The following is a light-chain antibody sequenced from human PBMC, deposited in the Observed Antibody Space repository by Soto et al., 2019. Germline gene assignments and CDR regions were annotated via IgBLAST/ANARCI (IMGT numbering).Light chain of an antibody. CDR3: QTWGTGIRV. Sequence: QPVLTQSPSASASLGASVKLTCTLSSGHSNYAIAWHQQQPEKGPRYLMKVNSDGSHRKGDGSPDRFSGSSTGAQRYLTISSLQPEDEADYYCQTWGTGIRVFGTGTKVTVL. CDR2: VNSDGSH. V-gene: IGLV4-69*01. J-gene: IGLJ1*01. CDR1: SGHSNYA.